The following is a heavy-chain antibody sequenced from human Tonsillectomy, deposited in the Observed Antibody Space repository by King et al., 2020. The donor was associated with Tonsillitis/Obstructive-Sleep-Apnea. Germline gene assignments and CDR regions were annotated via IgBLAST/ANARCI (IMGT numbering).Heavy chain of an antibody. CDR2: INKNGVEK. CDR3: ARDRRGGSVY. Sequence: VQLVESGGALVQPGGSLRLSCAASGFTFSDYWMSWVRQAPGKGLEWVANINKNGVEKNYIDSVKGRFIISRDNAKNSLYLQMNSLRAEDTAVYYCARDRRGGSVYWGQGTLVTVSS. V-gene: IGHV3-7*04. D-gene: IGHD5-12*01. J-gene: IGHJ4*02. CDR1: GFTFSDYW.